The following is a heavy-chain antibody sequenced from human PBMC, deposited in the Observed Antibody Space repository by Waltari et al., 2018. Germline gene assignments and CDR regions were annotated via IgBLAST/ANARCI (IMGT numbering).Heavy chain of an antibody. CDR2: INSDGSST. J-gene: IGHJ4*02. V-gene: IGHV3-74*01. CDR1: GLTFSTYW. CDR3: ARDNWNGPFDY. D-gene: IGHD1-20*01. Sequence: EVQLVESGGGLVQPGGSLRPACAASGLTFSTYWMHWVRQAPGKGLVWVSRINSDGSSTSYADSVKGRFTISRDNAKNTLYLQMNSLRAEDTAVYYCARDNWNGPFDYWGQGTLVTVSS.